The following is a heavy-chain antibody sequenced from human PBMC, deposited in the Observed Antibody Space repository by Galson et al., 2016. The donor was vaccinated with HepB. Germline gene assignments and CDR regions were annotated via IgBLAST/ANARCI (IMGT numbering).Heavy chain of an antibody. CDR2: ISVYNGDT. V-gene: IGHV1-18*04. Sequence: SVKVSCKASGYTFIDYYIHWVRQAPGQGLEWMGRISVYNGDTSFAQNLQVRATLTTDTSSNTAYMELRSLRPDDTALYYCAREGYGGIDAFDIWGQGTMVIVSS. CDR1: GYTFIDYY. J-gene: IGHJ3*02. CDR3: AREGYGGIDAFDI. D-gene: IGHD4-23*01.